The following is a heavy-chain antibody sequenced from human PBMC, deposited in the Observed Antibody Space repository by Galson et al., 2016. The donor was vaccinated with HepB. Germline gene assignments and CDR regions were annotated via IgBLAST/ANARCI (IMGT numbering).Heavy chain of an antibody. V-gene: IGHV3-23*01. D-gene: IGHD3-3*01. Sequence: SLRLSCAVSGFSFNSYAFRWVRQTPGKGLEWVSAISGTGGTTDYKDAVKGRFTISRDNSQSRMSLQMNSLRAKDTAIYYCAKENDFWSGYLSHWGQGALVTVSS. J-gene: IGHJ4*02. CDR2: ISGTGGTT. CDR1: GFSFNSYA. CDR3: AKENDFWSGYLSH.